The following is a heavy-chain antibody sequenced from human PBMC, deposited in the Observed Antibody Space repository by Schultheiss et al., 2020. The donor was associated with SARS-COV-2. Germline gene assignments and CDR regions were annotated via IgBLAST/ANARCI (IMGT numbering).Heavy chain of an antibody. V-gene: IGHV3-30*07. CDR2: IWYDGSNK. CDR1: GFTFSYYA. J-gene: IGHJ6*02. D-gene: IGHD6-19*01. Sequence: GGSLRLSCAASGFTFSYYAMDWVRQAPGKGLEWVAVIWYDGSNKYYADSVKGRFTISRDNSKNTLYLQMNSLRAEDTAVYYCARTASQWRKHYYYYYGMDVWGQGTTVTVSS. CDR3: ARTASQWRKHYYYYYGMDV.